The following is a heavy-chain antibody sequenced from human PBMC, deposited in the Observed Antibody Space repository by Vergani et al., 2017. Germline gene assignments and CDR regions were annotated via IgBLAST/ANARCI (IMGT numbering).Heavy chain of an antibody. Sequence: QVQLVQSGAEVKKPGASVKVSCKASGYTFTSYGISWVRQAPGQGLEWMGRIIPILGIANYAQKFQGRVTITADKSTSTAYMELSSLRSEDTAVYYCARDQSITMVRGVVYGMDVWGQGTTVTVSS. D-gene: IGHD3-10*01. J-gene: IGHJ6*02. V-gene: IGHV1-69*04. CDR2: IIPILGIA. CDR1: GYTFTSYG. CDR3: ARDQSITMVRGVVYGMDV.